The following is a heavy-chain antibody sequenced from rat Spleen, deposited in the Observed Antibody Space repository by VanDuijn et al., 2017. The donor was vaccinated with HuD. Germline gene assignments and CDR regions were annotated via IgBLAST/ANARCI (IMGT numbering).Heavy chain of an antibody. J-gene: IGHJ1*01. V-gene: IGHV5-7*01. Sequence: EVQLVESGGGLVQPGRSLKLSCAASGFTFSDYNMAWVRQAPKKGLEWVASISYEDSSTYYRDSVKGRFTISRDNAKSTLYLQMDSLRSEDTATYYCARHPSMYWYFDFWGPGTMVTVSS. D-gene: IGHD1-6*01. CDR1: GFTFSDYN. CDR3: ARHPSMYWYFDF. CDR2: ISYEDSST.